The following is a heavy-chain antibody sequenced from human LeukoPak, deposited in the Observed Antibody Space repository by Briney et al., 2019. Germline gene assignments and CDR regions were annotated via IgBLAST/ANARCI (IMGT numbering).Heavy chain of an antibody. J-gene: IGHJ4*02. D-gene: IGHD5-18*01. CDR3: ARAGYSYGIISYFDS. CDR2: VST. Sequence: PSETLSLTCTVSGGSISSSSHYWGWIRQPPGKGLEWIGVSTYYNPSLKSRVTISRDTSKNQFSLKLSSVTAADTAIYYCARAGYSYGIISYFDSWGQGTLVTVSS. CDR1: GGSISSSSHY. V-gene: IGHV4-39*01.